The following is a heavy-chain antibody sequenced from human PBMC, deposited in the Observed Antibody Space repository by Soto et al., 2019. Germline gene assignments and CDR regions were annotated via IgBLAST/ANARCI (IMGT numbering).Heavy chain of an antibody. V-gene: IGHV1-3*01. Sequence: ASVKVSCKASGYTFTSYAMHWVRQAPGQRLEWMGWINAGNGNTKYSQKFQGRVTITRDTSASTAYMELSSLRSEDTAVYYCARGLPYSSSWYYFDYWGQGTLVTVSS. CDR2: INAGNGNT. CDR3: ARGLPYSSSWYYFDY. J-gene: IGHJ4*02. D-gene: IGHD6-13*01. CDR1: GYTFTSYA.